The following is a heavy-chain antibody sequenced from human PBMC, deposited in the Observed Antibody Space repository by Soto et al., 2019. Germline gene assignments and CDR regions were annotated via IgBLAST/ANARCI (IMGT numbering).Heavy chain of an antibody. CDR3: AKPRSGHSNLYYYGMDV. Sequence: PGGSLRLSCAASGFTFSTSWMHWVRQAPGKGLVWVSRIESDGRGTTYADSVKGRFTISRDNSKNTLYLQMNSLRAEDTAVYYCAKPRSGHSNLYYYGMDVWGQGTTVTVSS. V-gene: IGHV3-74*01. CDR2: IESDGRGT. CDR1: GFTFSTSW. J-gene: IGHJ6*02. D-gene: IGHD3-10*01.